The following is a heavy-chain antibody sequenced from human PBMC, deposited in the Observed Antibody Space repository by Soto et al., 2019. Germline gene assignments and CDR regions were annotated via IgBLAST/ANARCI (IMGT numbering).Heavy chain of an antibody. CDR1: GYSFTSYW. V-gene: IGHV5-51*01. J-gene: IGHJ6*01. Sequence: PGESLKISCKGSGYSFTSYWIGWVRQMPWKGLEWMGIIYPGDSDTRYSPSFQGQVTISADKSIITSYLQWSSLKASDTAMYYCARYYSGSGSYPYGMDVWGQGTTVTFSS. CDR3: ARYYSGSGSYPYGMDV. CDR2: IYPGDSDT. D-gene: IGHD3-10*01.